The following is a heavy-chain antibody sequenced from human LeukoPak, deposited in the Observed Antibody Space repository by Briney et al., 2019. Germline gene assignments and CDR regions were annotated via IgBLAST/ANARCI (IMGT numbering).Heavy chain of an antibody. CDR1: GYSFTSYW. J-gene: IGHJ5*02. V-gene: IGHV5-51*01. D-gene: IGHD6-13*01. Sequence: GDSLKISCKGSGYSFTSYWIGWVRQMPGKGLEWMGIIYPGDSDTRYSPSFQGQVTISADKSISTAYLQWSSLKASDTAMYYCARHYESGIAAADNWFDPWGQGTLVTVSS. CDR2: IYPGDSDT. CDR3: ARHYESGIAAADNWFDP.